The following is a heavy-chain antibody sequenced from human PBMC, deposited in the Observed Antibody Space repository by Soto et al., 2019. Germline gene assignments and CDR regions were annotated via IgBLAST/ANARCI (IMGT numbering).Heavy chain of an antibody. CDR2: VYYRGAT. Sequence: QLPLQESGPGLLKPSETLSLSCTVSGGSVSSSSYFWGWVRQPPGKGLQWIGSVYYRGATYYNPSLKSRVTISVDTSKNQFSVKLSSVTTADTAVYYCARLGGGYYFDYRGQGTLVTVSS. CDR3: ARLGGGYYFDY. V-gene: IGHV4-39*01. CDR1: GGSVSSSSYF. D-gene: IGHD3-16*01. J-gene: IGHJ4*02.